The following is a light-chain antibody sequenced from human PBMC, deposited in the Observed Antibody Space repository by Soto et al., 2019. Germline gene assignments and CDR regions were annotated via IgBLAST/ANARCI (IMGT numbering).Light chain of an antibody. J-gene: IGKJ1*01. CDR1: QSISSW. Sequence: DIQMPQSPSTLSASVGDRVTITCRASQSISSWLAWYQQKAGKAPKLLIYRASSLESGVPSRFNGSGSGTEFTLTITSLQPDDFATYYCQQYNSWTFGQGTKVEIK. CDR3: QQYNSWT. V-gene: IGKV1-5*03. CDR2: RAS.